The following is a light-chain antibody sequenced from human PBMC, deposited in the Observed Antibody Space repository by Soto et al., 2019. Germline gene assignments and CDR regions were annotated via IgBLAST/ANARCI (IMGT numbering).Light chain of an antibody. Sequence: QPVLTQSPSASASLGASVKLTCTLSSGHSNYAISWHKQQPEKGHHPLMKVNSDGSHTTGDEIPDFFSGSCSEAELYLTTSSLHSDDEADYYCQTSGTGIQVFGAGTKLTVL. V-gene: IGLV4-69*01. CDR1: SGHSNYA. CDR3: QTSGTGIQV. J-gene: IGLJ3*02. CDR2: VNSDGSH.